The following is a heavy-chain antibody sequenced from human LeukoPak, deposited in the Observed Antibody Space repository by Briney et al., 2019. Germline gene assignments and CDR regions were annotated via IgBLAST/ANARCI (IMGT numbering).Heavy chain of an antibody. CDR2: IFYSGNT. CDR3: ARDSFTSSWYYFDF. D-gene: IGHD6-13*01. V-gene: IGHV4-31*03. J-gene: IGHJ4*02. CDR1: GGSISSGAYY. Sequence: SGTLSLTCTVSGGSISSGAYYWSWIRQHPGKGLEWIGYIFYSGNTYYNPSLKSRVSISLDTSKNQFSLRLSSVTAADTAVYYCARDSFTSSWYYFDFWGQGTLVTVSS.